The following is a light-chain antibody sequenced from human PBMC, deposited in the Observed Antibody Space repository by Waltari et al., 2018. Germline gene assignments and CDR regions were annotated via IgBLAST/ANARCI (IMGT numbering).Light chain of an antibody. Sequence: QSVLTQPPSASGTPGQTVTISCSGSSSNIGSKTVRWFQQFPGAAPTLLIHNNKQRPSGVPDRFSGSKAGTSASLAISGLQSEDEAHYYCASWDDSLNGWVIGGGTMLTVL. V-gene: IGLV1-44*01. J-gene: IGLJ3*02. CDR1: SSNIGSKT. CDR3: ASWDDSLNGWV. CDR2: NNK.